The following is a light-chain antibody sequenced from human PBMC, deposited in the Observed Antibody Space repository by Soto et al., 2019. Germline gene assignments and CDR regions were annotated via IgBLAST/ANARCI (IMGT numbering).Light chain of an antibody. V-gene: IGKV3-11*01. CDR3: QQRSNWLRN. CDR2: DAS. CDR1: QSVSSY. Sequence: EIVLTQSPATLSLSPGERATLSCRASQSVSSYLAWYQQKPGQAPRLLIYDASNRATGIPARFSGSGSGTDFTLTISSLEPEDFAVYDCQQRSNWLRNFGGGTKVEIK. J-gene: IGKJ4*01.